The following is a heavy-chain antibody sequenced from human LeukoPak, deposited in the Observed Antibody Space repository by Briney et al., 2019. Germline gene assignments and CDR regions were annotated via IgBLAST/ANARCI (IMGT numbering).Heavy chain of an antibody. CDR2: ISAYNGNT. V-gene: IGHV1-18*01. CDR3: ARDGFFGSGIVGAFDI. Sequence: ASVEVSCKASGYTFSSYGISWVRQAPGQGLEWMGWISAYNGNTNYAQKFQGRVTMTTDTSTSTAYMELRSLRFDDTAVYYCARDGFFGSGIVGAFDIWGQGTMVTVSS. J-gene: IGHJ3*02. D-gene: IGHD3-10*01. CDR1: GYTFSSYG.